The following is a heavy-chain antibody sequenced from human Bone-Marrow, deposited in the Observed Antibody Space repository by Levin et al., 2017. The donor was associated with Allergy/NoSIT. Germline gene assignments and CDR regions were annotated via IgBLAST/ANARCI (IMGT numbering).Heavy chain of an antibody. J-gene: IGHJ5*02. D-gene: IGHD3-3*01. V-gene: IGHV3-11*01. CDR1: GFTFSDYY. Sequence: SCAASGFTFSDYYMDWIRQAPGKGLEWVSYISTTGSTIYYADSVKGRFTISRDNAKNSLHLQMNSLRAEDTAVYYCARKIFGVVDWFDPWGQGTLVTVSS. CDR3: ARKIFGVVDWFDP. CDR2: ISTTGSTI.